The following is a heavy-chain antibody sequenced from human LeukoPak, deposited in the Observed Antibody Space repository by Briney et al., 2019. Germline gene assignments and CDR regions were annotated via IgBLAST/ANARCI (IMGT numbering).Heavy chain of an antibody. CDR1: GGSISSNNYY. V-gene: IGHV4-39*01. Sequence: SETLSLTCTVSGGSISSNNYYWGWIRQPPGKGLEWIGSFYYSGSTYYNPSLQSRVTISVDTSKNQFSLRLSSVTAADTAVYYCARHTKGLRWYYFDYWGQGTLVTVSS. D-gene: IGHD4-23*01. CDR3: ARHTKGLRWYYFDY. J-gene: IGHJ4*02. CDR2: FYYSGST.